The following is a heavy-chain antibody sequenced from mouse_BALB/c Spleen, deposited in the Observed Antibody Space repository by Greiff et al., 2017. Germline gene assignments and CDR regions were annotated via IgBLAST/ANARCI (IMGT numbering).Heavy chain of an antibody. J-gene: IGHJ4*01. CDR3: ARCPLYSSEPLYYAMDY. V-gene: IGHV1-7*01. CDR1: GYTFTSYC. CDR2: INPSTGYT. Sequence: VQLQQSGAELVKPGASVKMSCTASGYTFTSYCMHWVKQRPGQGLEWIGYINPSTGYTEYTQKFKDKATLTADTSSSTAYMQLSSLTSEDSAVYYCARCPLYSSEPLYYAMDYWGQGTSVTVSS. D-gene: IGHD1-1*01.